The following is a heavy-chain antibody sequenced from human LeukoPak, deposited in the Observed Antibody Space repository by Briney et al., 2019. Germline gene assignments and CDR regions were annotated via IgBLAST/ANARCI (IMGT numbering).Heavy chain of an antibody. J-gene: IGHJ4*02. CDR1: GFTFSSYA. CDR3: AKDPGSGCSSCRWN. CDR2: ISGSGGST. V-gene: IGHV3-23*01. Sequence: PGGSLRLSCAASGFTFSSYAMSWVRQAPGKGLEWVSGISGSGGSTYYADSVKGRFTISRDKSKNTLYLQMNSLRAEDTAVYYCAKDPGSGCSSCRWNWGQGTLVTVSS. D-gene: IGHD2-15*01.